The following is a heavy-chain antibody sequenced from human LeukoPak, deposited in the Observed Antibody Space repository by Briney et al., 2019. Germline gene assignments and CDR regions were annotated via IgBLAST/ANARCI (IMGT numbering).Heavy chain of an antibody. J-gene: IGHJ4*02. Sequence: SETLSLTCTVSGGSISSYYWSWIRHPPGKGLEWIGYIHYSGSTNYNPSLKSRVTISVDTSKNQFSLKLSSVTAADTAVYYCAREVYDILTGYGGSYYFDYWGQGTLVTVSS. D-gene: IGHD3-9*01. CDR2: IHYSGST. V-gene: IGHV4-59*01. CDR3: AREVYDILTGYGGSYYFDY. CDR1: GGSISSYY.